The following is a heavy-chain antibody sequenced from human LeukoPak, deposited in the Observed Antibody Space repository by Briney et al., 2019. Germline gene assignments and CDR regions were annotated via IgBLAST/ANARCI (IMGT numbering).Heavy chain of an antibody. V-gene: IGHV1-2*02. CDR3: ARVRWDYGDYCFDY. J-gene: IGHJ4*02. Sequence: ASVKVSCKASGYTFTGYYMHWVRQAPGQGLEWMGWINPNSGGTNYAQKFQGRVTMTRDTSISTAYMELSRLRSDDTAVYYCARVRWDYGDYCFDYWGQGTLVTVSS. CDR1: GYTFTGYY. CDR2: INPNSGGT. D-gene: IGHD4-17*01.